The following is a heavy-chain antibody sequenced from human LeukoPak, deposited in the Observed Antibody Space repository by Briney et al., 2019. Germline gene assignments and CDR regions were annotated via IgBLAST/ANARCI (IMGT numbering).Heavy chain of an antibody. D-gene: IGHD2-2*01. Sequence: GGSLRLSCAASGFTFSSYAMSWVRQAPGKGLEWVSAISGIGGSTYYADSVKGRFTISRDNSKNTLYLQMNSLRAEDTAVYCCAKPHQPLDYYGMDVWGQGTTVTVSS. V-gene: IGHV3-23*01. CDR1: GFTFSSYA. CDR2: ISGIGGST. CDR3: AKPHQPLDYYGMDV. J-gene: IGHJ6*02.